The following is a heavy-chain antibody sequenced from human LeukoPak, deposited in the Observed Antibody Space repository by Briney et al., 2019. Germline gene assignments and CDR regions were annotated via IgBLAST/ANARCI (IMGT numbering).Heavy chain of an antibody. J-gene: IGHJ4*02. V-gene: IGHV4-59*12. CDR3: ASTGYSSSWRPFDY. CDR1: GGSIGGYF. D-gene: IGHD6-13*01. Sequence: SETLSLTCTVSGGSIGGYFWSWLRQPPGKGLEWVGWIFYNGNTNYNSSLKSRLTMSVDASKNQFYLKLNSVTAADTAVYYCASTGYSSSWRPFDYWGQGTLVTVSS. CDR2: IFYNGNT.